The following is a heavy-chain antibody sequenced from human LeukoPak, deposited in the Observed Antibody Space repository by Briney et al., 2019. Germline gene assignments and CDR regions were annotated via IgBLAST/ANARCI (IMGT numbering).Heavy chain of an antibody. CDR3: ARRVLYYDSSGYGTYYCYMDV. CDR2: IKQDGSEK. Sequence: GGSLRLPCAASGFTFSSYWMSWVRQAPGKGLEWVANIKQDGSEKYYVDSVKGRFTISRDNAKNSLYLQMNSLRAEDTAVYYCARRVLYYDSSGYGTYYCYMDVWGKGTTVTVSS. V-gene: IGHV3-7*01. D-gene: IGHD3-22*01. CDR1: GFTFSSYW. J-gene: IGHJ6*03.